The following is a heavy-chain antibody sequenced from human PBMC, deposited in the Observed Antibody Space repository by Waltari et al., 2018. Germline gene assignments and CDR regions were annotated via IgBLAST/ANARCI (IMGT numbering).Heavy chain of an antibody. D-gene: IGHD6-6*01. CDR1: GFTFVTYW. Sequence: EVQLVESGGGLVQPGGSLRLSCEVSGFTFVTYWMRWVRQVPGKGLVWVARIKRDGSTINYADSVKGRFTISRDNAKNTVYLQMNSLRVEDTAVYFCARVRLAHYDYFGFDVWGQGTTVTVSS. CDR3: ARVRLAHYDYFGFDV. V-gene: IGHV3-74*01. J-gene: IGHJ6*02. CDR2: IKRDGSTI.